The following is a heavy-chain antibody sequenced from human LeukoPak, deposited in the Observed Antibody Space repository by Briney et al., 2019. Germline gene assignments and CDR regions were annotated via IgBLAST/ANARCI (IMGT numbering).Heavy chain of an antibody. CDR3: ATERNWELLRPYGLNI. CDR2: IRTQIEGETT. D-gene: IGHD1-26*01. Sequence: GGSLRLSCAGSGFSFSDHYMDWVRQAPGKGLEWVGRIRTQIEGETTNYAAPVKGRFSISRDDSKMTLYLHMNSLKTEDSAVYYCATERNWELLRPYGLNIWGQGTTVTVSS. V-gene: IGHV3-15*01. CDR1: GFSFSDHY. J-gene: IGHJ6*02.